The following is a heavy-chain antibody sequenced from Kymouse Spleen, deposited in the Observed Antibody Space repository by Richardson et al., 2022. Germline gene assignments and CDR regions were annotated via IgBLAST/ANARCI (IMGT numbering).Heavy chain of an antibody. D-gene: IGHD6-19*01. J-gene: IGHJ4*02. CDR3: TTDWIAVAGGFDY. CDR1: GFTFSNAW. Sequence: EVQLVESGGGLVKPGGSLRLSCAASGFTFSNAWMSWVRQAPGKGLEWVGRIKSKTDGGTTDYAAPVKGRFTISRDDSKNTLYLQMNSLKTEDTAVYYCTTDWIAVAGGFDYWGQGTLVTVSS. V-gene: IGHV3-15*01. CDR2: IKSKTDGGTT.